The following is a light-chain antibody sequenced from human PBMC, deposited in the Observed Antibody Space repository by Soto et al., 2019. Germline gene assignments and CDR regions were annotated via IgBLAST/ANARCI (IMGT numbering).Light chain of an antibody. V-gene: IGKV3-15*01. CDR3: QQYNNWPPIT. CDR2: GAS. J-gene: IGKJ5*01. Sequence: ESVLTQSPDTLSFSPGERATLSCRASQSVSSNYLAWYQQKPGQAPRLLIYGASTRATGIPARFSGSGSGTEFTLTISSLQSEDFAVYYCQQYNNWPPITFGQGTRLEI. CDR1: QSVSSN.